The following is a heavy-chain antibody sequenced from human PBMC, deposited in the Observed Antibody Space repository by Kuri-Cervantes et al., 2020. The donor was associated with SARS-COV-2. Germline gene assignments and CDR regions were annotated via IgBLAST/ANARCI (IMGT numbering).Heavy chain of an antibody. CDR1: GLTFSTFA. J-gene: IGHJ4*02. CDR3: AKDLYESGGYTWAY. D-gene: IGHD3-22*01. V-gene: IGHV3-23*03. Sequence: GGSLRLSCAASGLTFSTFAMGWVRQAPGKGLEWVSFIDNAASNTYYADFVKGRFTISRDSSMNMVSLQMNSLRGDDTAVYYCAKDLYESGGYTWAYWGQGTRVTVSS. CDR2: IDNAASNT.